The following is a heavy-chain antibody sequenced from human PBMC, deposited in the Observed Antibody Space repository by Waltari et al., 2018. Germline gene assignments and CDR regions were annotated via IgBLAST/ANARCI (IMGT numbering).Heavy chain of an antibody. CDR3: ARDLYYYDSSGYPGAY. D-gene: IGHD3-22*01. V-gene: IGHV1-2*02. CDR1: GYTFTCYY. CDR2: INPNSGGT. Sequence: QVQLVQSGAEVKKPGASVKVSCKASGYTFTCYYMHWVRQAPGQGLEWMGWINPNSGGTNYAQKFQGRVTMTRDTSISTAYMELSRLRSDDTAVYYCARDLYYYDSSGYPGAYWGQGTLVTVSS. J-gene: IGHJ4*02.